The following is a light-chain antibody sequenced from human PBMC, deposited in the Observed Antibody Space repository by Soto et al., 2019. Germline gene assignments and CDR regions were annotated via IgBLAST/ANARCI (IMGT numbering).Light chain of an antibody. CDR1: SSDVGGYNY. J-gene: IGLJ1*01. CDR3: SSYTSRSTLYV. Sequence: QSVLTQPASVSGSPGQSLTISCTGTSSDVGGYNYVSWYQQHPGKAPKLMIYDVSNRPSGVSNRFSGSKSGNTASLTISGFQAEDEADYYCSSYTSRSTLYVFGPGTKVPVL. V-gene: IGLV2-14*01. CDR2: DVS.